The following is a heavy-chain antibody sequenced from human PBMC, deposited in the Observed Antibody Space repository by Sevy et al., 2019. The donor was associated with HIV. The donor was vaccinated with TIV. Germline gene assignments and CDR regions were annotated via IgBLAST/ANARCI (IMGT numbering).Heavy chain of an antibody. CDR1: GFTFSNYG. CDR2: IWHDGSSK. Sequence: GGSLRLSCAASGFTFSNYGMYWVRQAPGKGLEWVAIIWHDGSSKHYADSVKGRFTISRENSKNALYLQMNNLRAEDTAVYYWARDGSVVSPYYYYAMDVWGQGTTVTVSS. J-gene: IGHJ6*02. V-gene: IGHV3-33*07. CDR3: ARDGSVVSPYYYYAMDV. D-gene: IGHD2-21*01.